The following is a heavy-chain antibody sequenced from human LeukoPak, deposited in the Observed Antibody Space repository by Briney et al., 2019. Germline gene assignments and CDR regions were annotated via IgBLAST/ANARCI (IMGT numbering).Heavy chain of an antibody. CDR2: ISYDGSNE. D-gene: IGHD4-11*01. CDR3: ARAPHYSNYGPYYYGMDV. J-gene: IGHJ6*02. Sequence: GRSLRLSCAASGFTFSSYAMHWVRQAPGKGLEWVAVISYDGSNEYYADSVKGRFTISRDNAKNSLYLQMNSLRAEDTAVYYCARAPHYSNYGPYYYGMDVWGQGTTVTVSS. CDR1: GFTFSSYA. V-gene: IGHV3-30-3*01.